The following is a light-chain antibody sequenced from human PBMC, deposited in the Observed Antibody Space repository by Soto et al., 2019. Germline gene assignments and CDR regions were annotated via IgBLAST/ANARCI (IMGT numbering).Light chain of an antibody. CDR2: DAS. CDR1: QTVRNNY. J-gene: IGKJ4*01. Sequence: EFVFTQSPGTLSLSPGESATISCRASQTVRNNYLAWYQQKPGQAPRLLIYDASSRATGIPDRFSGGGSGTDFTLTISSLEPEDFAVYYCQQRSNWPLTFGGGTKVDI. V-gene: IGKV3D-20*02. CDR3: QQRSNWPLT.